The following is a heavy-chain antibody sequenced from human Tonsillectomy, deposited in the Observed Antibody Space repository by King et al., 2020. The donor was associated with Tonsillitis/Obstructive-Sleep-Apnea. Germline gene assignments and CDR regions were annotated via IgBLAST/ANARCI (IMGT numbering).Heavy chain of an antibody. CDR3: TTKTLYDFWGEMDY. Sequence: EVQLVESGGGLVKPGGSLRLSCAASGFTFSNAWMSWVRQAPGKGLEWVGRIKSKTDGGTTDYAAPVKGRFTISRDDSKNTLYLQMNSLNTEDTAVYYCTTKTLYDFWGEMDYWGQGTLVPVSS. V-gene: IGHV3-15*01. D-gene: IGHD3-3*01. CDR1: GFTFSNAW. J-gene: IGHJ4*02. CDR2: IKSKTDGGTT.